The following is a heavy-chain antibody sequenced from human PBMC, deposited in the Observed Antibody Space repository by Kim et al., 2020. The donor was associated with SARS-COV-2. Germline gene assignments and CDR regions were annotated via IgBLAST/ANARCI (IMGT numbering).Heavy chain of an antibody. CDR2: IHYSGST. CDR1: GDSITSYF. Sequence: SETLSLTCTVSGDSITSYFWSWIRQPPGKGLEWIGDIHYSGSTNYNPSLKSRVTISVDTPKNKISLKLTSVTAADTAVYYCARGNLAVAGSLSYFDYWGQGILVTVSS. J-gene: IGHJ4*02. D-gene: IGHD6-19*01. CDR3: ARGNLAVAGSLSYFDY. V-gene: IGHV4-59*12.